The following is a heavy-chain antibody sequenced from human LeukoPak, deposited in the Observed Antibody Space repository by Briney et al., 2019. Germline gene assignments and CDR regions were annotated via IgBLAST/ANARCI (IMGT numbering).Heavy chain of an antibody. V-gene: IGHV1-8*03. CDR2: MNPNSGDR. Sequence: ASVKVSCKASGYTFSSYDINWVRQATGQGLEWMGWMNPNSGDRGYAQKFQGRVTITRNTSISTAYMELSSLRSEDTAVYYCARVLCSSTSCSSSPWFDPWGQGTLVTVSS. J-gene: IGHJ5*02. D-gene: IGHD2-2*01. CDR1: GYTFSSYD. CDR3: ARVLCSSTSCSSSPWFDP.